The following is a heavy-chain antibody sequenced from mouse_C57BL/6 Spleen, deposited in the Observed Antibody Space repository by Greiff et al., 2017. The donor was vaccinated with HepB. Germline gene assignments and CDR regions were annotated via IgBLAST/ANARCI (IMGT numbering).Heavy chain of an antibody. CDR3: AYGFSWFAY. Sequence: QVQLKQPGAELVMPGASVKLSCKASGYTFTSYWMHWVKQRPGQGLEWIGEIDPSDSYTNYNQKFKGKSTLTVDKSSSTAYMQLSSLTSEDSAVYYCAYGFSWFAYWGQGTLVTVSA. D-gene: IGHD2-2*01. CDR1: GYTFTSYW. CDR2: IDPSDSYT. V-gene: IGHV1-69*01. J-gene: IGHJ3*01.